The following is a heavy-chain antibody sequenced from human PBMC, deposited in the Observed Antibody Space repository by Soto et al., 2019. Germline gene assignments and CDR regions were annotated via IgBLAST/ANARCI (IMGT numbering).Heavy chain of an antibody. D-gene: IGHD5-18*01. V-gene: IGHV5-51*01. Sequence: GESLKLSFKGSGYSFPSYWIGWVRQMPGKGLEWMGIIYPGDSDTRYSPSFQGQVTISADKSISTAYLQWSSLKASDTAMYYCASRGYSYGLDYWGQGTLVTVAS. CDR3: ASRGYSYGLDY. CDR1: GYSFPSYW. CDR2: IYPGDSDT. J-gene: IGHJ4*02.